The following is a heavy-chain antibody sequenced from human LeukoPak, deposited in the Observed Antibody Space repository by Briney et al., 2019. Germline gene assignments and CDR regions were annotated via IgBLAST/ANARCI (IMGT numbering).Heavy chain of an antibody. CDR3: ARTGYTYGPPYFFDY. V-gene: IGHV4-30-2*01. CDR2: IYHTGIT. CDR1: GESITSSGHP. D-gene: IGHD5-18*01. Sequence: PSETLSLTCAVSGESITSSGHPWSWIRQPPGKGLEWIGFIYHTGITDYNASLKSRVTISVDRSKNQFSLRLSSMTPADTAVCYCARTGYTYGPPYFFDYWGQGSLVTISS. J-gene: IGHJ4*02.